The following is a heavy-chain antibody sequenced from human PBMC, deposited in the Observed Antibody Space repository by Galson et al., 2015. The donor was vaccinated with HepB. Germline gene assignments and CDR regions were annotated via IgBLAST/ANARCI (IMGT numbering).Heavy chain of an antibody. J-gene: IGHJ4*02. V-gene: IGHV3-23*01. Sequence: SLRLSCAASGFAFKNFAMAWVRQAPGKGLEWVSSISGSGALTYYADSVKGRFTISRDNSKNTLFLQMRGLRADDTAIYYCAKDSGPYYFGISYYFDSWGQGTLVPVSS. D-gene: IGHD3-9*01. CDR1: GFAFKNFA. CDR3: AKDSGPYYFGISYYFDS. CDR2: ISGSGALT.